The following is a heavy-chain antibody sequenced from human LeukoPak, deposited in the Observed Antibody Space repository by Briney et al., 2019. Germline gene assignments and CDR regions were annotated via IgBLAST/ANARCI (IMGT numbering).Heavy chain of an antibody. CDR1: GYTFTSYA. J-gene: IGHJ6*02. Sequence: ASVKVSCKASGYTFTSYAMNWVRQAPGQGLEWMGWINTNTGNPTYAQGFTGRFVFSLDTSVSTAYLQISSLKAEDTAVYYCARGMTTVTTFHLSYYYGMDVWGQGTTVTVSS. D-gene: IGHD4-17*01. V-gene: IGHV7-4-1*02. CDR3: ARGMTTVTTFHLSYYYGMDV. CDR2: INTNTGNP.